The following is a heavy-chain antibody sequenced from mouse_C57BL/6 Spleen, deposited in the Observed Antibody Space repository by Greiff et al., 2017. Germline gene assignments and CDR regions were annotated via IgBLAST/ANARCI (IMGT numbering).Heavy chain of an antibody. CDR2: LWTGGGT. V-gene: IGHV2-9-1*01. Sequence: VQLQQSGPGLVAPSQSLSITCTVSGFSLTSYAISWVRPPPGKGLEWLGVLWTGGGTNYNSAFKSRLSISKDNSKSQVFLKMNSLQTDDTARYYCARNYYGSSYWYCDVWGTGTTVTVSS. J-gene: IGHJ1*03. D-gene: IGHD1-1*01. CDR1: GFSLTSYA. CDR3: ARNYYGSSYWYCDV.